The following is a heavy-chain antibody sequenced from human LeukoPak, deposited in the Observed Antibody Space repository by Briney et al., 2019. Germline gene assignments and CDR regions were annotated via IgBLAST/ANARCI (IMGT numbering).Heavy chain of an antibody. CDR2: IYYGGST. V-gene: IGHV4-39*07. D-gene: IGHD5-18*01. CDR3: AGDPLWLPRGYYYYMDI. J-gene: IGHJ6*03. CDR1: GGSISNSGYC. Sequence: SEALSPMCTVYGGSISNSGYCWGWLRMTPGKGLEWIGSIYYGGSTYDDPSLNTRVTISVDTSKNQFSLKLSSVTAANTAVYYCAGDPLWLPRGYYYYMDIWGKGTTVTVSS.